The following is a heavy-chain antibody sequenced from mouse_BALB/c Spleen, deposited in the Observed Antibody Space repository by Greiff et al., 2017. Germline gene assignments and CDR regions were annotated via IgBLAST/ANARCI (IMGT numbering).Heavy chain of an antibody. CDR2: IDPETGGT. CDR1: GYTFTDYE. D-gene: IGHD2-3*01. Sequence: VQLQQSGAELVRPGASVTLSCKASGYTFTDYEMHWVKQTPVHGLEWIGAIDPETGGTAYNQKFKGKATLTADKSSSTAYMELRSLTSEDSAVYYCLYDGYRYFDVWGAGTTVTVSS. V-gene: IGHV1-15*01. J-gene: IGHJ1*01. CDR3: LYDGYRYFDV.